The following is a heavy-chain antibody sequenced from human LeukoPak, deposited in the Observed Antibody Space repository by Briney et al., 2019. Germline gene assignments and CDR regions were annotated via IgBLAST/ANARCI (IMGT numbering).Heavy chain of an antibody. CDR1: GGSISSSSYY. J-gene: IGHJ4*02. V-gene: IGHV4-61*01. Sequence: PSETLSLTCTVSGGSISSSSYYWGWIRQPPGKGLEWIGYIYYSGSTNYNPSLKSRVTISVDTSKNQFSLKLSSVTAADTAVYYCARESKGGILEWSKEYYFDYWGQGTLVTVSS. D-gene: IGHD3-3*01. CDR2: IYYSGST. CDR3: ARESKGGILEWSKEYYFDY.